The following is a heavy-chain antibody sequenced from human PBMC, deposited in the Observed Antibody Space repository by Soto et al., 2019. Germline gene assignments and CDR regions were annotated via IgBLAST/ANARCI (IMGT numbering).Heavy chain of an antibody. CDR2: IWYDGSNK. Sequence: QVQLVESGGGVVQPGRSLRLSCAASGFTFSSYGMHWVRQAPGKGLEWVAVIWYDGSNKYYADSVKGRFTISRDNSKNTPXLQMNSLRAEDTAVYYCARGGGVTTVPYYYYGMDVWGQGTTVTVSS. CDR1: GFTFSSYG. CDR3: ARGGGVTTVPYYYYGMDV. V-gene: IGHV3-33*01. D-gene: IGHD4-17*01. J-gene: IGHJ6*02.